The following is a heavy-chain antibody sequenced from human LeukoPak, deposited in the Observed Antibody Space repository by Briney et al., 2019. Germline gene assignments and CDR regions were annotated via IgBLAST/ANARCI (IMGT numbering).Heavy chain of an antibody. D-gene: IGHD2-2*01. Sequence: KSGGSLRLSCAASGFTFSDYYMSWIRQAPGKGLEWVSYISSSSSYTNYADSVKGRFTISRDNAKNSLYLQMNSLRAEDTAVYYCARRCSSTSCQIGGLDYWGQGTLVTVSS. J-gene: IGHJ4*02. V-gene: IGHV3-11*03. CDR3: ARRCSSTSCQIGGLDY. CDR2: ISSSSSYT. CDR1: GFTFSDYY.